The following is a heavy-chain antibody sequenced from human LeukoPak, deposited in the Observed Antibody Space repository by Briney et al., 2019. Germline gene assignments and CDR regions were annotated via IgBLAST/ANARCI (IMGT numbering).Heavy chain of an antibody. CDR1: KFTFVSYG. Sequence: GGSLSLSCAASKFTFVSYGMHWVRQAQAQGLEWVAIISYDGSNKYYADSVKGRFTISRDNSKNTLYLQMNSLRTEDTAVYYCAKGPVVVPTAIYYFDYWGQGTLVTVSS. V-gene: IGHV3-30*18. J-gene: IGHJ4*02. CDR3: AKGPVVVPTAIYYFDY. CDR2: ISYDGSNK. D-gene: IGHD2-2*01.